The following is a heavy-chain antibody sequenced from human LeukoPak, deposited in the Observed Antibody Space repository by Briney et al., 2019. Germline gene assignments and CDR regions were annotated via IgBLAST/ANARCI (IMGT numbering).Heavy chain of an antibody. CDR2: IWPDGNNK. Sequence: PGGSLRLSCAASGFTFSSHGMHWVRQAPGKGLEWVAVIWPDGNNKYYADSVKGRFTISRDNSKNTVYVQMNSLRAEDTAVYYCARAVDSYGFYDSWGQGTLVTVSS. V-gene: IGHV3-33*01. CDR3: ARAVDSYGFYDS. J-gene: IGHJ4*02. CDR1: GFTFSSHG. D-gene: IGHD5-18*01.